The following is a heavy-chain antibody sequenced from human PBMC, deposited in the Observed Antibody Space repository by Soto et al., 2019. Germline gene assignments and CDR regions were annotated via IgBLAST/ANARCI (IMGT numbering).Heavy chain of an antibody. V-gene: IGHV3-23*01. CDR1: GYIFNTYA. D-gene: IGHD6-19*01. Sequence: EVHLLESGGGLVQPGGSLRLSCAASGYIFNTYAMIWVRQAPGKGLEWVSGISASGSSTYYADSAKGRFTISRDNSKNTRYLQMHSLRAEDTAVYYCAKGRTECGSGPCHFDYWGQGTLVTVSS. J-gene: IGHJ4*02. CDR2: ISASGSST. CDR3: AKGRTECGSGPCHFDY.